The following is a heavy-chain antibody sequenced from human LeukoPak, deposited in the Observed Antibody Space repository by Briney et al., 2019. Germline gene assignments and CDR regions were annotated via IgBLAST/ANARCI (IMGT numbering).Heavy chain of an antibody. J-gene: IGHJ3*02. CDR3: ARELYGSGSYSAFDI. V-gene: IGHV4-59*01. CDR1: GGSISSYY. CDR2: IHYSGST. D-gene: IGHD3-10*01. Sequence: SETLSLTCTVSGGSISSYYWSWIRQSPGKGLEWIAYIHYSGSTNYNPSLKSRATISVDTSKNQLSLDLTSVTAADTAVYHCARELYGSGSYSAFDIWGQGTLVTVSS.